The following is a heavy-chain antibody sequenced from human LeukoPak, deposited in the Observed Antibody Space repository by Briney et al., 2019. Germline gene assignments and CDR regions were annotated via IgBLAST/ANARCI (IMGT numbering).Heavy chain of an antibody. J-gene: IGHJ4*02. CDR2: IYDGVPT. CDR3: VQTTGWPGFDY. D-gene: IGHD6-19*01. Sequence: SETLSLICTTSGLPMSRFFWNWVRQPPGKGLEWIGNIYDGVPTFFNPSLKSRVTTSVDTSKGQFSLQLASVTAADTAVYYCVQTTGWPGFDYWGQGILVTVSS. CDR1: GLPMSRFF. V-gene: IGHV4-4*09.